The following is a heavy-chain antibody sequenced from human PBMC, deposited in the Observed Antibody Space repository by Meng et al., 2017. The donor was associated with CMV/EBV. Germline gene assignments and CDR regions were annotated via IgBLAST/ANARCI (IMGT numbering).Heavy chain of an antibody. Sequence: GEPLKISCAASGFTFSDYYMSWIRQAPGKGLEWVSYISSSGSTIYYADSVKGRFTISRDNAKNSLYLQMNSLRAEDTAVYYGARAMTWILYYYYGMDVWGQGTTVTVSS. CDR1: GFTFSDYY. D-gene: IGHD1-1*01. CDR2: ISSSGSTI. J-gene: IGHJ6*02. V-gene: IGHV3-11*01. CDR3: ARAMTWILYYYYGMDV.